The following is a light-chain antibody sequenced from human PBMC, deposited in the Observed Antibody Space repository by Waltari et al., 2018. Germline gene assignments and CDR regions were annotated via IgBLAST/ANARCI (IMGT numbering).Light chain of an antibody. CDR2: DAS. CDR1: QSITTY. Sequence: DIQMTQSPSSLSASVGDRVTITCRASQSITTYLNWYQQKPGKAPKLLIYDASSSQSGVPSRFSGSGSGTDFTLTISSLQPEDFATYYCQQSYSTLITFGPGTKVEIK. J-gene: IGKJ3*01. V-gene: IGKV1-39*01. CDR3: QQSYSTLIT.